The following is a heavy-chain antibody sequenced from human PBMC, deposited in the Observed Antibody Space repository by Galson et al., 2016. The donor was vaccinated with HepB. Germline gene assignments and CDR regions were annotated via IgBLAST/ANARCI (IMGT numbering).Heavy chain of an antibody. CDR1: GYIFSNFA. D-gene: IGHD3-10*02. CDR2: ISGYDGST. J-gene: IGHJ4*02. CDR3: AGGVRRGRAVAFGF. Sequence: SVKVSCKASGYIFSNFAISWVRQAPGQGLEWMGWISGYDGSTKSAQQFQDRVSMTIVTSTNTAYMELRSLRSDDRAMYFCAGGVRRGRAVAFGFWGQGTLVTVSS. V-gene: IGHV1-18*01.